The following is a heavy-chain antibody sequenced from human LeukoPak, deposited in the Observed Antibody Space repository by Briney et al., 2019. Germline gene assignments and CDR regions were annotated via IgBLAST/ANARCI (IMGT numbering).Heavy chain of an antibody. CDR2: ISGSGGNT. CDR1: GFTFNNYA. Sequence: LPGGSLRLSCAASGFTFNNYALSWVRQAPRMGLEWVSSISGSGGNTYYADSVKGRFTISGDNSKNALYLQMNSLRAEDTALYYCAKGLYYDLLTGYFHWGQGTLVTVSS. V-gene: IGHV3-23*01. D-gene: IGHD3-9*01. CDR3: AKGLYYDLLTGYFH. J-gene: IGHJ4*02.